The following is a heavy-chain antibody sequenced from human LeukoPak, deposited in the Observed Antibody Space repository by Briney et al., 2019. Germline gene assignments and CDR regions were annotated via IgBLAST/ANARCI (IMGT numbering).Heavy chain of an antibody. CDR2: IYYSGST. J-gene: IGHJ4*02. CDR1: GGSISSYY. V-gene: IGHV4-30-4*01. CDR3: ARGVGSSWYGD. D-gene: IGHD6-13*01. Sequence: PSETLSLTCTVSGGSISSYYWSWIRQPPGKGLEWIGYIYYSGSTYYNPSLKSRLTISVDTSKNQFSLKLSSVTAADTAVYFCARGVGSSWYGDWGQGTLVTVSS.